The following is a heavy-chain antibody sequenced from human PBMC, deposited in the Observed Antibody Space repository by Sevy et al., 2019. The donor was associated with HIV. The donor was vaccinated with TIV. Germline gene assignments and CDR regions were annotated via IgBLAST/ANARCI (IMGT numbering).Heavy chain of an antibody. CDR1: GFIFSSYA. CDR2: ISNSGGST. Sequence: GGSLRLSCAASGFIFSSYAMSWVRQAPGKGLEWVSSISNSGGSTYYADSVRGRFTISRDNSKNTLDLQMNSLRAEDTAVYYCTKDRGIIAAGFDYWGQGTLVTVSS. V-gene: IGHV3-23*01. D-gene: IGHD6-13*01. CDR3: TKDRGIIAAGFDY. J-gene: IGHJ4*02.